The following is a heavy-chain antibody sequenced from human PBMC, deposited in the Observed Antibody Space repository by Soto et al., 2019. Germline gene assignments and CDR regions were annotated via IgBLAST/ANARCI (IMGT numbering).Heavy chain of an antibody. Sequence: PGGSLRLSCTASGFTVSSNYMSWVRQAPGKGLEWVSVIYSGGTTYYADSVKGRFTISRDNSKNTLYLQMKSLRAEDTAFYNGAKEPVGPDWYLDFWGRGTLVTV. CDR3: AKEPVGPDWYLDF. V-gene: IGHV3-66*01. CDR1: GFTVSSNY. CDR2: IYSGGTT. J-gene: IGHJ2*01.